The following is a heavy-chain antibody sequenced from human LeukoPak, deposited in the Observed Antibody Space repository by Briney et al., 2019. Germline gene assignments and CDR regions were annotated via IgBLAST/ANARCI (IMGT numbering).Heavy chain of an antibody. CDR2: INHSGST. V-gene: IGHV4-34*01. D-gene: IGHD6-19*01. CDR3: ARGDSSGSDYFDY. J-gene: IGHJ4*02. CDR1: GGSFSGYY. Sequence: SETLSLTCAVYGGSFSGYYWSWIRQPPGKGLGWIGEINHSGSTNYNPSLKSRVTISVDTSKNQFSLKLSSVTAADTAVYYCARGDSSGSDYFDYWGQGTLVTVSS.